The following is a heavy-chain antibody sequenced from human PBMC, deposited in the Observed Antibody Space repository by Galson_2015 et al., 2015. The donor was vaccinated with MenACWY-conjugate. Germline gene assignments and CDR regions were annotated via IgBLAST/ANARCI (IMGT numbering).Heavy chain of an antibody. D-gene: IGHD2-2*02. CDR1: GFTFSSYG. J-gene: IGHJ6*03. V-gene: IGHV3-30*02. CDR3: AKDGYCSSTSCYTSYYYMDV. CDR2: IRYDGSNK. Sequence: SLRLSCAASGFTFSSYGMHWVRQAPGKGLEWGAFIRYDGSNKYYADSVKGRFTISRDNSKNTLYLQMNSLRAEDTAVYYCAKDGYCSSTSCYTSYYYMDVWGKGTTVTVSS.